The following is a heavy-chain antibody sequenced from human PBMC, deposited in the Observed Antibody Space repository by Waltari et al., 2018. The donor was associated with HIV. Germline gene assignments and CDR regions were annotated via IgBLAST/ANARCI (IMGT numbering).Heavy chain of an antibody. D-gene: IGHD1-20*01. J-gene: IGHJ4*02. CDR2: INPNSGGT. Sequence: QVQLVQSGAEVKKPGASVTVSCKASGYTFNGYYIHWVRQAPAQGLEWMGCINPNSGGTNYAQKFQGRVTMTRDTSTSTSDMELNRLRSDDTAVYYCARGIRLVWGQGTLVTVSS. CDR1: GYTFNGYY. V-gene: IGHV1-2*02. CDR3: ARGIRLV.